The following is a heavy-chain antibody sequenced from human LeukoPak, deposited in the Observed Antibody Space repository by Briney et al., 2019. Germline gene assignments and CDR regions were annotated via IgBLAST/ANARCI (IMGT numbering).Heavy chain of an antibody. Sequence: PSETLSLTCTVSGYSISSGYHWGWIRQPPGKGLEWIGSIYHSGSTYYNPSLKSRVTISVDTSKNQFSLKLSSVTAADTAVYYCARAPAETYYYDSNRGGRFDLWGRGTLVTVSS. CDR1: GYSISSGYH. CDR3: ARAPAETYYYDSNRGGRFDL. V-gene: IGHV4-38-2*02. D-gene: IGHD3-22*01. CDR2: IYHSGST. J-gene: IGHJ2*01.